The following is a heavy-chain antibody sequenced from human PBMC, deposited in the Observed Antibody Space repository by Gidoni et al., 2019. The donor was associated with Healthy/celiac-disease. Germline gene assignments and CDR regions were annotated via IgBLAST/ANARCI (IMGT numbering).Heavy chain of an antibody. CDR2: IIPIFGTA. CDR1: GGTFSSYA. V-gene: IGHV1-69*01. J-gene: IGHJ6*02. CDR3: ARDDVAVTAIPYYYGMDV. D-gene: IGHD2-21*02. Sequence: QVQLVQSGAEVKKPGSSVKVSCKASGGTFSSYAISWVRQAPGQGLEWMGGIIPIFGTANYAQKFQGRVTITADESTSTAYMELSSLRSEDTAVYYCARDDVAVTAIPYYYGMDVWGQGTTVTVSS.